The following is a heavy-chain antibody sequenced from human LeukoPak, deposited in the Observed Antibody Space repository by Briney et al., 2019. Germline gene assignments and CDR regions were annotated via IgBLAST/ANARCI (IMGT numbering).Heavy chain of an antibody. Sequence: SQTLSLTCTVSGRSLDSGNFYWSWIRQPPGKGLEWIGYIYFSGNTYYNPSLKSRVTISLDMSKNQFSLKLSSVTAADTAVYYCARAATGVVSEHAFDIWGQGTMVTVSS. CDR2: IYFSGNT. J-gene: IGHJ3*02. CDR1: GRSLDSGNFY. V-gene: IGHV4-30-4*08. D-gene: IGHD3-3*01. CDR3: ARAATGVVSEHAFDI.